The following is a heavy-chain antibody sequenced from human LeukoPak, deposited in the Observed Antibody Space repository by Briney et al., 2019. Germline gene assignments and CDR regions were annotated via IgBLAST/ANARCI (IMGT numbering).Heavy chain of an antibody. V-gene: IGHV5-51*01. CDR2: IYPGDSDT. J-gene: IGHJ3*02. CDR3: AREFDIVVVVAATEGAFDI. D-gene: IGHD2-15*01. Sequence: GESLKISCKGSGYSFTSYWIGWVRHMPGKGLEWMGIIYPGDSDTGYSPSFQGQVTISADKSISTAYLQWRSLRAEDTAVYYCAREFDIVVVVAATEGAFDIWGQGTMVTVSS. CDR1: GYSFTSYW.